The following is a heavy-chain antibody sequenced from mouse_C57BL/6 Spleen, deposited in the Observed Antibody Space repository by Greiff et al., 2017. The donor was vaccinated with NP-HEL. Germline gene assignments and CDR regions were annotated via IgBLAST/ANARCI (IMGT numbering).Heavy chain of an antibody. J-gene: IGHJ2*01. CDR1: GYAFSSSW. CDR3: ARDYGYGGYFDY. CDR2: IYPGDGDT. D-gene: IGHD2-2*01. Sequence: QVQLQQSGPELVKPGASVKISCKASGYAFSSSWMNWVKQRPGKGLEWIGRIYPGDGDTNYNGKFKGKATLTADKSSSTAYMQLSSLTSEDYAVYFCARDYGYGGYFDYWGQGTTLTVSS. V-gene: IGHV1-82*01.